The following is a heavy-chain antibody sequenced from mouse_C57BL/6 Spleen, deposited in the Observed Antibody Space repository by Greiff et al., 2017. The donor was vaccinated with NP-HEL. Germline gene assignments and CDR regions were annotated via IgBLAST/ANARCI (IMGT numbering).Heavy chain of an antibody. Sequence: QVQLKESGAELAKPGASVKLSCKASGYTFTSYWMHWVKQRPGQGLEWIGYINPSSGYTKYNQKFKDKATLTAAKSSSTTYMRLSSLTYADYAVYYCAGWGPSGTDYWGQGTTLTVSS. V-gene: IGHV1-7*01. D-gene: IGHD4-1*01. CDR2: INPSSGYT. CDR3: AGWGPSGTDY. CDR1: GYTFTSYW. J-gene: IGHJ2*01.